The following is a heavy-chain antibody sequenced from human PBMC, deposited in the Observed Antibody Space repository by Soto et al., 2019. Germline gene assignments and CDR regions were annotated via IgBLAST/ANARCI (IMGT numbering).Heavy chain of an antibody. D-gene: IGHD6-13*01. V-gene: IGHV4-39*01. CDR1: GGSISSSNYY. Sequence: PSETLSLTCTVSGGSISSSNYYWGWIRQPPGKGLEWIGSIYYSGSTYYNPSLKSRVTISVDTSKNQFSLKLSSVTAADTAVYYCAKLLRSSVAAAGPFDYWGQGTLVTVSS. CDR2: IYYSGST. J-gene: IGHJ4*02. CDR3: AKLLRSSVAAAGPFDY.